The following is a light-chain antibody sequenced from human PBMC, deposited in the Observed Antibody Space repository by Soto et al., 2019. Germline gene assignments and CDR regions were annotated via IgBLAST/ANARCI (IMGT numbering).Light chain of an antibody. CDR3: CSYAGGYNFLV. V-gene: IGLV2-11*01. CDR2: DVS. J-gene: IGLJ3*02. CDR1: SSDVGDYNY. Sequence: QSALTQPRSVSGSPGQSVTISCTGTSSDVGDYNYVSWYQQHPGKAPKVIIYDVSRRPSGVPDRFSGSKSGNTASLTISGLQAEDEADYYCCSYAGGYNFLVFGGGTKLTVL.